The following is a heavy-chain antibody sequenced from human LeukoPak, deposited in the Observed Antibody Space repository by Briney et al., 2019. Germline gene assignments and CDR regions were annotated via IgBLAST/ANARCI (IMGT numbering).Heavy chain of an antibody. V-gene: IGHV4-34*01. D-gene: IGHD3-10*01. Sequence: SETLSLTCAVYSGSFRGYYWSWIRQPPGKGLEWIGEINHSGSTNYNPSLKSRVTISVDTSKNQFSLKLSSVTAADTAVYYCARGNGYYGSGSYYAYFDYWGQGTLVTVSS. CDR2: INHSGST. CDR3: ARGNGYYGSGSYYAYFDY. CDR1: SGSFRGYY. J-gene: IGHJ4*02.